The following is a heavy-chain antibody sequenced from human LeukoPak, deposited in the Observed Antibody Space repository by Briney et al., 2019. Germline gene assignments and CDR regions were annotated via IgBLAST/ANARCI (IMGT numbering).Heavy chain of an antibody. V-gene: IGHV3-53*01. J-gene: IGHJ4*02. CDR2: IYADGNT. CDR1: GFLVNTNY. CDR3: ARDSYGDANFDS. Sequence: VGSLRLSCAASGFLVNTNYMTWVRQAPGRGLEWVSFIYADGNTYYADSVKGRFTISRDISKNAVYLQMNSLRAEDTAVYYCARDSYGDANFDSWGQGTLVTVSS. D-gene: IGHD4-17*01.